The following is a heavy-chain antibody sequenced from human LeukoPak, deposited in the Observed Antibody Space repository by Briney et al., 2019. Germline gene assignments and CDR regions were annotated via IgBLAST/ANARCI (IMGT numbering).Heavy chain of an antibody. CDR2: ISGSGSST. CDR3: TTIGGHGDLDN. J-gene: IGHJ4*02. CDR1: GFTFSSYA. Sequence: GGSLRLSCAASGFTFSSYAMSWVRQAPGKGLEWVSAISGSGSSTYYADSVKGRFTISRGNSKNTLYLQMNSLRAEDTAVYYCTTIGGHGDLDNWGQGTMVTVSS. V-gene: IGHV3-23*01. D-gene: IGHD4-17*01.